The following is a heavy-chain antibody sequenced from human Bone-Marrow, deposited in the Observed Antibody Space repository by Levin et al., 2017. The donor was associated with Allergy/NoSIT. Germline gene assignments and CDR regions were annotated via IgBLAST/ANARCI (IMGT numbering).Heavy chain of an antibody. CDR1: GFAFSTYA. J-gene: IGHJ3*01. Sequence: SCEGSGFAFSTYAVNWVRQAPGRGLEWVSSISSTSSYIYYADSVKGRFTISRDNAKSSMFLHMTGLRAEDSAVYYCTRDRGSCSGGSCYRGHAFDVWGQGTMVNISS. V-gene: IGHV3-21*01. CDR3: TRDRGSCSGGSCYRGHAFDV. D-gene: IGHD2-15*01. CDR2: ISSTSSYI.